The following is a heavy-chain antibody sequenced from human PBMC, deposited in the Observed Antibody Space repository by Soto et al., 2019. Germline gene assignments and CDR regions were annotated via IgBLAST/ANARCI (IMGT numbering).Heavy chain of an antibody. V-gene: IGHV3-33*01. D-gene: IGHD3-3*01. Sequence: QVQLVESGGGVVQPGRSLRLSCAASGFTFSSYGMHWVRQAPGKGLEWVAVIWYDGSNKYYADSVKGRFTISRDNSKNTLYLQMNSLRAEDTAVYYCARSTSYYDFWSGYYDYWGQGTLVTVSS. CDR2: IWYDGSNK. J-gene: IGHJ4*02. CDR1: GFTFSSYG. CDR3: ARSTSYYDFWSGYYDY.